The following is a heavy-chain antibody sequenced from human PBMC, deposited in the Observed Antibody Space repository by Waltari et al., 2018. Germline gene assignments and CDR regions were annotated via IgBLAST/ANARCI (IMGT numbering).Heavy chain of an antibody. CDR2: IIPILGIA. D-gene: IGHD3-10*01. V-gene: IGHV1-69*02. J-gene: IGHJ6*02. Sequence: QVQLVQSGAEVKKPGSSVKVSCKASGGTFSSYAISWVRQAPGQGLEWMGRIIPILGIANYAQKFQGRVTITADKSTSTAYMELSSPRSEDTAVYYCARPCGRSGSHYGMDVWGQGTTVTVSS. CDR1: GGTFSSYA. CDR3: ARPCGRSGSHYGMDV.